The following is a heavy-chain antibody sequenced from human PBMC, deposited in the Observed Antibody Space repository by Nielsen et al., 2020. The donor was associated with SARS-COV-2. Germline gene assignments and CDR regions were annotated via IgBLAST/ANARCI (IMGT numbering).Heavy chain of an antibody. D-gene: IGHD2-2*01. Sequence: GESLKISCAASGFSFSSYGMHWVRQAPGKGLEWVAVIWYDGSNKYYADSVKGRFTISRDNSKNTLYLQMNSLRAEDTAVYYCARDDRYCSSTSCYLWGAFDIWGQGTMVTVSS. CDR1: GFSFSSYG. V-gene: IGHV3-33*08. CDR2: IWYDGSNK. J-gene: IGHJ3*02. CDR3: ARDDRYCSSTSCYLWGAFDI.